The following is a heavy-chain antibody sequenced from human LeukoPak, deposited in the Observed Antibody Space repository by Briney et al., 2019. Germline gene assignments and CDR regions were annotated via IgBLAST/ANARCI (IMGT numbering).Heavy chain of an antibody. CDR1: GGSISSYY. Sequence: TSETLSLTCTVSGGSISSYYWSWIRQPPGKGLEWIGYIYYSGSTYYNPSLKSRVAISVDTSKNQFSLKLSSVTAADTAVYYCARHIVVVPAAMIGPEESWFDPWGQGTLVTVSS. CDR2: IYYSGST. CDR3: ARHIVVVPAAMIGPEESWFDP. V-gene: IGHV4-30-4*01. D-gene: IGHD2-2*01. J-gene: IGHJ5*02.